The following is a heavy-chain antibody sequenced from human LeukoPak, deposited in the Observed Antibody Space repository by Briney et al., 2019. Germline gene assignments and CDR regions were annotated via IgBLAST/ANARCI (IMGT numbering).Heavy chain of an antibody. CDR1: GYTFTGYY. V-gene: IGHV1-2*02. D-gene: IGHD3-22*01. Sequence: ASVKVSCKASGYTFTGYYMHWVRQAPGQGLEWMGWINPNSGGTNYAQKFQGRVTMTRDTSISTVYMELSRLRSDGTAVYYCARETDSSGYYDGAFDIWGQGTMVTVSS. J-gene: IGHJ3*02. CDR2: INPNSGGT. CDR3: ARETDSSGYYDGAFDI.